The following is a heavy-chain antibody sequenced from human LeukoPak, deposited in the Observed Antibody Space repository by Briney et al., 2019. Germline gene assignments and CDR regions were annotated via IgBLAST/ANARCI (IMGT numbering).Heavy chain of an antibody. CDR2: INHRGST. D-gene: IGHD6-6*01. V-gene: IGHV4-34*01. J-gene: IGHJ6*03. CDR3: ARGGGYSSSSGNVYYYMDV. CDR1: GGSFSGYY. Sequence: SETLSLTCAVYGGSFSGYYWSWIRQPPGKGMEWIGEINHRGSTNYNPSLKSRVTISVDTSKNQFSLKLSSVTAADTAVYYCARGGGYSSSSGNVYYYMDVWGKGTTVTVSS.